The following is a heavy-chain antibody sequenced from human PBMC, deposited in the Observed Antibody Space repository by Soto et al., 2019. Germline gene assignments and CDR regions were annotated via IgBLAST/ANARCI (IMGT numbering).Heavy chain of an antibody. V-gene: IGHV3-23*01. D-gene: IGHD2-15*01. CDR3: EKSTACIGGICN. J-gene: IGHJ4*02. Sequence: GGSLRLSCAASGFTFSSSAMTWVRQAPGKGLEWVSAITGSGGGTYYADSVKGRFAISRDNSKNTLYLQMDSLRAGDTAVYYSEKSTACIGGICNWGQGTQVTVSS. CDR2: ITGSGGGT. CDR1: GFTFSSSA.